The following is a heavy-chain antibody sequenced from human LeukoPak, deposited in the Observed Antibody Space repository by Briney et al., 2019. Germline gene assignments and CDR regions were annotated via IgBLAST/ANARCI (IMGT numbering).Heavy chain of an antibody. J-gene: IGHJ4*02. CDR2: LYYGGNT. CDR3: ARHVVGPGYSSVSNLDS. V-gene: IGHV4-39*01. D-gene: IGHD2-21*01. CDR1: GYSLSSGIYD. Sequence: SETLSLTCTVSGYSLSSGIYDWGWIRQPPGKGLEWIGSLYYGGNTHYNPSLKSRAPISVDTSQNQFPVSLSSVTAADTAVYYWARHVVGPGYSSVSNLDSWGQGALVTVSS.